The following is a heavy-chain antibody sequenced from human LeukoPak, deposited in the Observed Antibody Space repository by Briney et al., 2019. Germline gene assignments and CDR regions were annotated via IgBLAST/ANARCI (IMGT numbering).Heavy chain of an antibody. J-gene: IGHJ4*02. CDR1: GFTFSSYS. D-gene: IGHD1-14*01. Sequence: PGGSLRLSCEASGFTFSSYSMNWVRQAPGKGLEWVSSISTSSSYKYYADSVKGRFTISRDDSKNSLYLHMNSLKTEDTAVYYCARGKITFNYWGQGTLVTVSS. CDR2: ISTSSSYK. CDR3: ARGKITFNY. V-gene: IGHV3-21*04.